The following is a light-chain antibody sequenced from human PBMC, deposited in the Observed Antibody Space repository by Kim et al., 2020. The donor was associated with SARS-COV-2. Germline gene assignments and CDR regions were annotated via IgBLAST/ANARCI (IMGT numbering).Light chain of an antibody. CDR1: TGTVTSGHY. Sequence: PGGTVTLPCGSGTGTVTSGHYPSWFQQKPGHAPRALVFSTNKKHSWTPVRFSGSLLGGKAALTLSGVQPEDEAEYYCLLYYADSREFGGGTQLTVL. CDR3: LLYYADSRE. CDR2: STN. J-gene: IGLJ2*01. V-gene: IGLV7-43*01.